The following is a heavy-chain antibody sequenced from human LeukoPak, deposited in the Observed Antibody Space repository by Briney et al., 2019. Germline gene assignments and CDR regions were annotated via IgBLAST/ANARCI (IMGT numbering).Heavy chain of an antibody. CDR1: GYTFTGHY. Sequence: ASVKVSCKTSGYTFTGHYMHWVRQAPGQGLEFLGWIKADNGATKYTQKFQGRVTLTRDTSISTAYMQMSELTSDDTAVYHCARELQYTREGYAFDMWGQGTMVTVSS. CDR3: ARELQYTREGYAFDM. CDR2: IKADNGAT. J-gene: IGHJ3*02. V-gene: IGHV1-2*02. D-gene: IGHD5-24*01.